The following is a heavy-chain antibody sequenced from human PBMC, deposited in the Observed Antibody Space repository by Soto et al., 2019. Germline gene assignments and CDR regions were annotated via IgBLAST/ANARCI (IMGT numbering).Heavy chain of an antibody. CDR2: IYPVESDT. J-gene: IGHJ6*02. D-gene: IGHD5-12*01. CDR3: ARVLRSGYLAYFYYDMDV. Sequence: GESLKISCKGSGYSFTSYWIGWVRQMPGKGLEWMGIIYPVESDTRYSPSFQGQVTISADKSISTAYLQWSSLKASDTAMYYCARVLRSGYLAYFYYDMDVWGQGTTVTVSS. V-gene: IGHV5-51*01. CDR1: GYSFTSYW.